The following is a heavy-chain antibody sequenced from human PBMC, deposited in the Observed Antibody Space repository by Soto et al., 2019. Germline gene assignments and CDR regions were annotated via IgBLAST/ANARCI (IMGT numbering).Heavy chain of an antibody. CDR2: IYYSGST. Sequence: LSLTCTVSGGSISSGDYYWSWIRQPPGKGLEWIGYIYYSGSTYYNPSLKSRVTISVDTSKNQFSLKLSSVTAADTAVYYCARGGEGFGVVIPQDYYYGMDVWGQGTTVTVSS. J-gene: IGHJ6*02. V-gene: IGHV4-30-4*01. D-gene: IGHD3-3*01. CDR1: GGSISSGDYY. CDR3: ARGGEGFGVVIPQDYYYGMDV.